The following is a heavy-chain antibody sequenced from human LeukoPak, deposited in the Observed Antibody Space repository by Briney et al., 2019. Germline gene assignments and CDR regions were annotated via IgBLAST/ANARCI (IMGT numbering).Heavy chain of an antibody. Sequence: SETLSLTCTVSGGSISSYYWSWIRQPAGKGLEWIGRISTSGSTNYNPSLKSRVTMSVDKSKNQFSLKLSSVTAADTAVYYCARGLGEQLVNYYYYMDVWGKGTTDTVSS. J-gene: IGHJ6*03. D-gene: IGHD6-13*01. CDR3: ARGLGEQLVNYYYYMDV. V-gene: IGHV4-4*07. CDR2: ISTSGST. CDR1: GGSISSYY.